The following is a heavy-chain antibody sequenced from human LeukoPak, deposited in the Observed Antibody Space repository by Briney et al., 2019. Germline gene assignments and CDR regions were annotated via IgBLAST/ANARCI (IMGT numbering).Heavy chain of an antibody. Sequence: GGSLRLSCGASGFTFSIYAMQWVRQAPGKGLEWVTLISNDGSNKYYAASVKGRFTISRDNSKNTLFLQMYSLRDEDTAVYYCARAAHFYSNAFDIWGLGTMVTVSS. J-gene: IGHJ3*02. CDR3: ARAAHFYSNAFDI. CDR2: ISNDGSNK. CDR1: GFTFSIYA. D-gene: IGHD6-13*01. V-gene: IGHV3-30*14.